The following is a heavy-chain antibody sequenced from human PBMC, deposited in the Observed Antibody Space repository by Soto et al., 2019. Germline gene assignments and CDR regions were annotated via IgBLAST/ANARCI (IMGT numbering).Heavy chain of an antibody. D-gene: IGHD6-6*01. J-gene: IGHJ6*02. V-gene: IGHV3-73*02. Sequence: EVQLVESGGGLVQPGGSLKLSCAASGFTFSGSAMHWVRQASGKGLEWVGRIRSKANSYATAYAASVKGRFTISRDDSKNTAYLQMNSLKTEDTAVYYCTRQGSSSGKGYYSYGMDVWGQGTTVTVSS. CDR2: IRSKANSYAT. CDR1: GFTFSGSA. CDR3: TRQGSSSGKGYYSYGMDV.